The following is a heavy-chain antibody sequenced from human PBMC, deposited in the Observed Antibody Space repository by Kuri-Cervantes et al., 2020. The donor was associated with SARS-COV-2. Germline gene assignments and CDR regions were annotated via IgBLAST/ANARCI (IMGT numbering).Heavy chain of an antibody. J-gene: IGHJ4*02. D-gene: IGHD5-24*01. Sequence: GGSLRLSCAASGFTLSGSAMHWVRQASGKGLEWVGRIKTKANNYATAYAAPVEGRFTISRDDSKNTLYLQMNSLRAEDTAVYYCAKGGGEMDTMEYWGQGTMVTVSS. V-gene: IGHV3-73*01. CDR2: IKTKANNYAT. CDR3: AKGGGEMDTMEY. CDR1: GFTLSGSA.